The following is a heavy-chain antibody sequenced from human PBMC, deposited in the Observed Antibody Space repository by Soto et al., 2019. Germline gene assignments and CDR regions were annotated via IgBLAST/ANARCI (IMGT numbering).Heavy chain of an antibody. V-gene: IGHV3-7*01. CDR1: GFTFSTYW. CDR3: VCGGNFFVY. D-gene: IGHD3-16*01. CDR2: INQDGSER. J-gene: IGHJ4*02. Sequence: EVQLVESGGGLVQPGGSLRLPCAASGFTFSTYWMTWVRQPPGKGLEWVASINQDGSERYYVDSVRGRCTISRDNAKNSLYLQMNSLRAEDTAVYYCVCGGNFFVYWGQGTLVTVSP.